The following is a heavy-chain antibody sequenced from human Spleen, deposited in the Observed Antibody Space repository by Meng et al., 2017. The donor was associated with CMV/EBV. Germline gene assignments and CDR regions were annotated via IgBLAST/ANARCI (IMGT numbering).Heavy chain of an antibody. J-gene: IGHJ2*01. Sequence: AAYNNNNTWWSWVRQPPGKGLEWMGEAYNGGSYNYNPYRKRRVTISVEKSQNKVSLKVTSGTAADTAVYYCARDGYQLPIRERYFDLWGRGTLVTVSS. CDR1: AAYNNNNTW. CDR3: ARDGYQLPIRERYFDL. CDR2: AYNGGSY. V-gene: IGHV4-4*02. D-gene: IGHD2-2*01.